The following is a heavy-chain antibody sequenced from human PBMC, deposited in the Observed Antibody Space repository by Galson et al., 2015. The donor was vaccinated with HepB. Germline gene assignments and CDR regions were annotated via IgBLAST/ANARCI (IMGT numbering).Heavy chain of an antibody. CDR1: GFTFGDYA. CDR3: TRSIPGDSWSGYFHDF. D-gene: IGHD3-3*01. J-gene: IGHJ4*02. CDR2: IRSKSYSGTI. V-gene: IGHV3-49*04. Sequence: SLRLSCATSGFTFGDYAVTWVRQAPGKGLEWVGFIRSKSYSGTIEYAASVKGRFTISSDDSNSIAYLQMYSLKIEDTAVYYCTRSIPGDSWSGYFHDFWGQGTLVTVSS.